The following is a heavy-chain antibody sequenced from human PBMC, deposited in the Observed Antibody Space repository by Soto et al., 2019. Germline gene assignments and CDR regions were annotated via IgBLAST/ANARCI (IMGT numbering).Heavy chain of an antibody. CDR1: GGSISSSNW. CDR2: IYHSGST. CDR3: ATSRYLYGSGSWRSWFDP. J-gene: IGHJ5*02. V-gene: IGHV4-4*02. D-gene: IGHD3-10*01. Sequence: SETLSLTFAVSGGSISSSNWWSWVRQPPGKGLEGSGEIYHSGSTNYNPSLKSRVTISVDKSKNQLSLKLSSVPAADTAVYYWATSRYLYGSGSWRSWFDPWGQGTLVTGSS.